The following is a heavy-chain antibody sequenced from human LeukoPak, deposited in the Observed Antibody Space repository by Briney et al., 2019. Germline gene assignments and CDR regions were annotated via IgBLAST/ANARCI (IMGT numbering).Heavy chain of an antibody. J-gene: IGHJ4*02. CDR3: ARVRASIGAVTGTIDY. CDR2: ISAYNGNT. Sequence: ASVKVSCKASGYTFTSYGISWVRQAPGQGLEWMGWISAYNGNTNYAQKLQGRVTMTTDTSTSTAYMELRSLRSDDTAVYYCARVRASIGAVTGTIDYWGQGTLVTVSS. CDR1: GYTFTSYG. V-gene: IGHV1-18*01. D-gene: IGHD1-20*01.